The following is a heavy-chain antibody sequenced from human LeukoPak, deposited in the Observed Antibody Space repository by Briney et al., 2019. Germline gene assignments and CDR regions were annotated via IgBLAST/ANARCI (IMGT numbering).Heavy chain of an antibody. CDR3: ARDGIAVAGYYYYYYYMDV. Sequence: GGSLRLSCAASGFTFSDYYMSWIRQAPGKGLEWVSYISSSGSTIYYADSVKGRFTIPRDNAKNSLYLQMNSLRAEDTAVYYCARDGIAVAGYYYYYYYMDVWGKGTTVTISS. CDR1: GFTFSDYY. J-gene: IGHJ6*03. V-gene: IGHV3-11*01. CDR2: ISSSGSTI. D-gene: IGHD6-19*01.